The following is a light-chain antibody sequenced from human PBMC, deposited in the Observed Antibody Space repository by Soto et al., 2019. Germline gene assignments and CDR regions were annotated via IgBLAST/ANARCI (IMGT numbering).Light chain of an antibody. CDR1: SSDVSAYNL. V-gene: IGLV2-14*01. CDR2: EVR. CDR3: SSFSSRNTLV. J-gene: IGLJ2*01. Sequence: QSVLTQPASVSGSPGQSITISCTGTSSDVSAYNLVSWYQQRPGKAPKLLIYEVRNRPSGLSYRFSGSKSGNTASLTISSLLPEDEADYFCSSFSSRNTLVFGGGTKVTVL.